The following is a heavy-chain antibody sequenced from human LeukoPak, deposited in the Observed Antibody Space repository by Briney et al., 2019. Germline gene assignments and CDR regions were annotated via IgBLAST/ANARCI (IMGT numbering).Heavy chain of an antibody. CDR3: SRENGAFSPFGY. Sequence: SETLSLTCTVSGGSFSTYYWSWVRQPPGQGLEWIGEISLTRLTHYNPSLESRVTVSLDKSKNQLSLNLTSVTAADTAVYYCSRENGAFSPFGYWGQGTLVTVLS. CDR1: GGSFSTYY. CDR2: ISLTRLT. D-gene: IGHD2-8*01. J-gene: IGHJ4*02. V-gene: IGHV4-34*01.